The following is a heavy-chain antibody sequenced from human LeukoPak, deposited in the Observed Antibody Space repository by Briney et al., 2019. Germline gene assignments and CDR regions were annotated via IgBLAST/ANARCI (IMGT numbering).Heavy chain of an antibody. D-gene: IGHD3-10*01. CDR3: ARAPLWFGELLEYYFDY. CDR2: ISSSSSYI. J-gene: IGHJ4*02. Sequence: GSLRLSCAASGFTFSSYSMNWVRQAPGKGLEWVSSISSSSSYIYYADSVKGRFTISRDNAKNSLYLQMNSLRAEDTAVYYCARAPLWFGELLEYYFDYWGQGTLVTVSS. V-gene: IGHV3-21*01. CDR1: GFTFSSYS.